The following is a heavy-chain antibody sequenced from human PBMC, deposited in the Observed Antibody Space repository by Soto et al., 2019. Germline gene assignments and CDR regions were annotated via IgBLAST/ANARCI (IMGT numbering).Heavy chain of an antibody. Sequence: GDYPKNSYKCSGYLFTSYWISGVRQMPGKSLEWMGRIDPSDSYTNYSPSFQGHVTISADKSISTAYLQWSSMKASDTGMYYWARILGGEVEWLYISPNLLDPWGQGAQITLSS. CDR1: GYLFTSYW. D-gene: IGHD3-3*01. V-gene: IGHV5-10-1*01. J-gene: IGHJ5*02. CDR3: ARILGGEVEWLYISPNLLDP. CDR2: IDPSDSYT.